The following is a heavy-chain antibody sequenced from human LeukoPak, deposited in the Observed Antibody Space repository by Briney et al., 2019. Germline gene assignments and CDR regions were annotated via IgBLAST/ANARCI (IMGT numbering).Heavy chain of an antibody. D-gene: IGHD7-27*01. CDR2: FDPEDGET. CDR3: ARTILGMEDY. CDR1: GYTLTELS. Sequence: GASVKVSCKVSGYTLTELSMHWVRQAPGKGLEWMGGFDPEDGETIYAQKFQGRVTMTRNTSISTAYMELSSLRSEDTAAYYCARTILGMEDYWGQGTLVTVSS. J-gene: IGHJ4*02. V-gene: IGHV1-24*01.